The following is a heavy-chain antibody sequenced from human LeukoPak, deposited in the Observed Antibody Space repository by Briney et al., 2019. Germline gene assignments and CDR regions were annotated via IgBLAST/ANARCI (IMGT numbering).Heavy chain of an antibody. CDR2: IIPILGIA. D-gene: IGHD6-13*01. CDR1: GGTFSSYA. Sequence: SVKLSCEASGGTFSSYAISWVRQAPGQGLEWMGRIIPILGIANYAQKFQGRVTITADKPTSTAYMELSSLRSEDTAVYYCARGVRSSSWGLLSMDVWGQGTTVTVSS. V-gene: IGHV1-69*04. J-gene: IGHJ6*02. CDR3: ARGVRSSSWGLLSMDV.